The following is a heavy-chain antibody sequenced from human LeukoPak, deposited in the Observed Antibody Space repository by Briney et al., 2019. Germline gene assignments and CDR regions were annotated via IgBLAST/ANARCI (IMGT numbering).Heavy chain of an antibody. D-gene: IGHD2-2*01. CDR1: GYNFPSYG. CDR3: ARDRGGKGSAIFY. Sequence: ASVKVSCKASGYNFPSYGINWVRQAPGQGLEWMGWIRPHTGETNSAQRFQDGVTMTTDTSTTTAYMELRSLRFDGTAVYYCARDRGGKGSAIFYWGQGSLVTVSS. V-gene: IGHV1-18*01. J-gene: IGHJ4*02. CDR2: IRPHTGET.